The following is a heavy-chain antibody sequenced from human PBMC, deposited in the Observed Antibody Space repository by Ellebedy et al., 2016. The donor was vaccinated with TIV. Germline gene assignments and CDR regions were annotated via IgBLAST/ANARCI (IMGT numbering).Heavy chain of an antibody. D-gene: IGHD1-14*01. CDR1: GGSISSYY. Sequence: MPSETLSLTCTVSGGSISSYYWTWIRQPAGKGLEWIGRVYSSGNTNYKPSLECRVTMSVDTSKNQFSLRLTSVTAAVTAVYFCARETRVPEVGFPEDAFDTWGQGTMVTVSP. V-gene: IGHV4-4*07. CDR2: VYSSGNT. CDR3: ARETRVPEVGFPEDAFDT. J-gene: IGHJ3*02.